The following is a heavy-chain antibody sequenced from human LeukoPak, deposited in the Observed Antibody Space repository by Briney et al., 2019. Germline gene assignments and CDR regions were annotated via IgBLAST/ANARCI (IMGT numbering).Heavy chain of an antibody. D-gene: IGHD1-26*01. CDR1: GFTFSHYR. J-gene: IGHJ4*02. CDR2: ISSPGGVT. V-gene: IGHV3-48*01. Sequence: GGSLRLSCTASGFTFSHYRMTWVRQAPGKGLEWVAFISSPGGVTYYADSVKGRFTISRDNAKNSLYLTMNSLRADDTAVYYCARDSGGSDGFDYWGQGTLVTVSS. CDR3: ARDSGGSDGFDY.